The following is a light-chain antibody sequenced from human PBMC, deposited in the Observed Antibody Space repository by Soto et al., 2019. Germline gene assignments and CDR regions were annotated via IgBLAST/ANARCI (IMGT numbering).Light chain of an antibody. CDR3: QQYNNWLWT. CDR1: QSVSSN. J-gene: IGKJ1*01. CDR2: GAS. V-gene: IGKV3-15*01. Sequence: EIVMTQSPATLSVSPGERATLSCRASQSVSSNLAWYQQKPGQAPRLLIYGASTRATGIPDRFSGSGSGTEFTLNISSLQSEDFAVYYCQQYNNWLWTFGQGTKVEIK.